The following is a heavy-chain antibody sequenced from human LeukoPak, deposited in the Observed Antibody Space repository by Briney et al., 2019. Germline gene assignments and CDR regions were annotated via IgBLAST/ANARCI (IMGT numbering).Heavy chain of an antibody. CDR1: GYTFTDYY. Sequence: ASVKVSCKASGYTFTDYYMDWVRQAPGQGLEWMGWINPNSGGTNYAQNFQGRVTMTRDTSISTAYVDLSRLRSDDTAVYYCVKGNLLDYWGQGTLVTVTS. CDR3: VKGNLLDY. J-gene: IGHJ4*02. V-gene: IGHV1-2*02. CDR2: INPNSGGT.